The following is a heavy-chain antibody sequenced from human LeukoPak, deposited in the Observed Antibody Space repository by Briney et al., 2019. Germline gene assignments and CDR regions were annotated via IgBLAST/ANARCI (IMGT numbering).Heavy chain of an antibody. D-gene: IGHD1-7*01. CDR1: GFTFSSYA. J-gene: IGHJ4*02. CDR2: ISGSGGST. Sequence: PGGSLRLSCAASGFTFSSYAMSWVRQAPGKGLERVSAISGSGGSTYYADSVKGRFTISRDNSKNTLYLQMNSLRAEDTAVYYCAKDRIGITGTTSFDYWGQGTLVTVSS. V-gene: IGHV3-23*01. CDR3: AKDRIGITGTTSFDY.